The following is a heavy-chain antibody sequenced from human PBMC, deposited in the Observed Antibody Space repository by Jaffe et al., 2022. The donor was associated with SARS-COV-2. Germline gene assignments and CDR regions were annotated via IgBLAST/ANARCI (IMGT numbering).Heavy chain of an antibody. D-gene: IGHD2-2*01. CDR2: FYYGGST. V-gene: IGHV4-39*01. J-gene: IGHJ5*02. Sequence: QLQLQESGPGLVKASETLSLTCAVSGGSVSSSNYYWGWIRQPPGKGLEWIGSFYYGGSTYYNPTLRSRVIISVDTSKNQFSLNLRSVTAADTAIYYCGRSPAHYCDSTRCTQNNWFDPWGQGTRVTVSS. CDR3: GRSPAHYCDSTRCTQNNWFDP. CDR1: GGSVSSSNYY.